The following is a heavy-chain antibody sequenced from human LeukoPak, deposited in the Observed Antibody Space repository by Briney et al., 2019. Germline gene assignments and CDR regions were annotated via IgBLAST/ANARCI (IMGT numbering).Heavy chain of an antibody. Sequence: ASVKVSCKASGYTFTSYGISWVRQAPGQGLEWMGWISAYNGNTNYAQKLQGRVTMTTDTSTSTAYMELRSLRSDDTAVYYCARAESADDFWSGYPEIYYYYYMDVWGKGTTVTVSS. J-gene: IGHJ6*03. V-gene: IGHV1-18*01. CDR3: ARAESADDFWSGYPEIYYYYYMDV. CDR2: ISAYNGNT. D-gene: IGHD3-3*01. CDR1: GYTFTSYG.